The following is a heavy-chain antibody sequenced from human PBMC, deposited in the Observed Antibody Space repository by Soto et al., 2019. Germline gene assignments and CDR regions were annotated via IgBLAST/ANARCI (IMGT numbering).Heavy chain of an antibody. D-gene: IGHD6-13*01. CDR2: IDPSDSYT. Sequence: GESLKISFKGSGYSFTSYWINWVRQKPGKGLEWMGRIDPSDSYTNYSPSFQGHVTISADKSISTAYLQWRSLKASDTAMYYCARHVSPIAAATTGYYGMDVWGQGTTVTVSS. CDR1: GYSFTSYW. J-gene: IGHJ6*02. V-gene: IGHV5-10-1*01. CDR3: ARHVSPIAAATTGYYGMDV.